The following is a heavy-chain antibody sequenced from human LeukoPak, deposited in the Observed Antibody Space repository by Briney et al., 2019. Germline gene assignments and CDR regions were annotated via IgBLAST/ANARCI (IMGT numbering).Heavy chain of an antibody. CDR3: ARDHHCSGGSCYYYGMDV. CDR1: GGSTNSGGYY. CDR2: IYYSGST. D-gene: IGHD2-15*01. Sequence: SQTLSLTCTVSGGSTNSGGYYWSCIRQHPGKGLEWIGYIYYSGSTYYNPSLKSRVTISVDTSKNQFSLKLSSVTAADTAVYYCARDHHCSGGSCYYYGMDVWGQGTTVTVSS. V-gene: IGHV4-31*03. J-gene: IGHJ6*02.